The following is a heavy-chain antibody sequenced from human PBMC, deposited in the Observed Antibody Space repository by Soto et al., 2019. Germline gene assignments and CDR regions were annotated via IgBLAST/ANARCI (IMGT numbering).Heavy chain of an antibody. Sequence: PGGSLRLSCAASAGFTVNSIYMTWFRQAPGKGLEWVSVIYSGGSTYYADSVKGRFAISRHNSKNTLYLPMNSLRAEDTAVYYCARLRIRNFDYWGQGTLVTVSS. D-gene: IGHD2-21*01. CDR1: AGFTVNSIY. J-gene: IGHJ4*02. V-gene: IGHV3-53*04. CDR3: ARLRIRNFDY. CDR2: IYSGGST.